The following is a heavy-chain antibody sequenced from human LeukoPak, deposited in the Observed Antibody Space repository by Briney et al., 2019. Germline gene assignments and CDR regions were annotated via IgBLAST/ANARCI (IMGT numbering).Heavy chain of an antibody. CDR1: GYTFIGYY. Sequence: ASVKVSCKASGYTFIGYYMLWVRQAPGHGLEWMGWIDPNSGDTKYAQKFQGRVTMTWDTSVTTAYMELSGLRSDDTAVYYCASLIIDGVTDFDYWGQGTLVTVSS. J-gene: IGHJ4*02. CDR2: IDPNSGDT. CDR3: ASLIIDGVTDFDY. V-gene: IGHV1-2*02. D-gene: IGHD2-21*02.